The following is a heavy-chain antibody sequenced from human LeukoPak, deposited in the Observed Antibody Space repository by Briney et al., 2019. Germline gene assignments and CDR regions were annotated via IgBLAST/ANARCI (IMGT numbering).Heavy chain of an antibody. D-gene: IGHD3-22*01. CDR2: IYYSGST. V-gene: IGHV4-39*01. CDR3: ARHPAPMYYYDSSGYYYY. Sequence: SETLSLTCTVSGGSISGSSYYWGWIRQPPGKGLEWIGSIYYSGSTYSNPSLKSRVTISVDTSKNQFSLKLSSVTAADTAVYYCARHPAPMYYYDSSGYYYYWGQGTLVTVSS. J-gene: IGHJ4*02. CDR1: GGSISGSSYY.